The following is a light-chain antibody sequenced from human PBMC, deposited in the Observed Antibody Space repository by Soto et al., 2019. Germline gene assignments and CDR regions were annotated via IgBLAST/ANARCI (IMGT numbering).Light chain of an antibody. CDR3: QQRYSYSRT. J-gene: IGKJ4*01. Sequence: THCPPTLTVSPGERATLSCRGTKRIDSLLACYQQKTGKDPTRLIHSASSLQNGVPPRLSGSGSGREYTLPIISMQPEDHAAYYCQQRYSYSRTFGGGTKVDIK. CDR1: KRIDSL. V-gene: IGKV1-5*01. CDR2: SAS.